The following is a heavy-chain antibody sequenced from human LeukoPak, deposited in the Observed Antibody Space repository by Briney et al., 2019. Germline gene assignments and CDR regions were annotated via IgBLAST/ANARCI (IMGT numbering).Heavy chain of an antibody. V-gene: IGHV3-9*01. D-gene: IGHD3-3*01. CDR3: ATYYDFWSGYPRSYYFDY. CDR2: ISWNSGTI. J-gene: IGHJ4*02. CDR1: GFTFDDFA. Sequence: GGSLRLSCTASGFTFDDFAMHWVRQAPGKGLEWVSGISWNSGTIGYVDSVKGRFTISRDNAKNSLYLQMNSLRAEDTAVYYCATYYDFWSGYPRSYYFDYWGQGTLVTVSS.